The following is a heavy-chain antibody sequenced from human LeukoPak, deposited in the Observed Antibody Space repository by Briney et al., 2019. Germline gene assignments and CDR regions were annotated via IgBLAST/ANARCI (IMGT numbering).Heavy chain of an antibody. J-gene: IGHJ5*02. CDR2: INPNSGGT. V-gene: IGHV1-2*02. D-gene: IGHD2-2*01. CDR3: ARPYCSSTSCYGWFDP. CDR1: GYTFTGYY. Sequence: ASVKVSCKASGYTFTGYYMHWVRQAPGQGLERMGWINPNSGGTNYAQKFQGRVTMTRDASISTAYMELSRLRSDDTAVYYCARPYCSSTSCYGWFDPWGQGTLVTVSS.